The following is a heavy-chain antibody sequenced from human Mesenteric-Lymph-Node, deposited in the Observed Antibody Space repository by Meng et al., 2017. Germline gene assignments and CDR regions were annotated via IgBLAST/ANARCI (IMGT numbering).Heavy chain of an antibody. D-gene: IGHD6-13*01. J-gene: IGHJ4*02. CDR2: IIPIFGTA. V-gene: IGHV1-69*13. CDR3: AGEGMSSADPFDY. CDR1: GGTFSSYA. Sequence: SVKVSCKASGGTFSSYAISWVRQAPGQGLEWMGGIIPIFGTANYAQKFQGRVTITADASTSTAYMELSSLRSEDTAVYYCAGEGMSSADPFDYWGQGTLVTVSS.